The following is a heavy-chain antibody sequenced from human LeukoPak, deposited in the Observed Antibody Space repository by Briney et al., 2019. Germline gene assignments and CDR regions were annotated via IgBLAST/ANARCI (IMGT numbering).Heavy chain of an antibody. V-gene: IGHV3-23*01. CDR3: ARGLDYDILTGPLEGDY. J-gene: IGHJ4*02. CDR1: GFTFSSYA. D-gene: IGHD3-9*01. CDR2: ISGSGGST. Sequence: GGSLRLSCAASGFTFSSYAMSWVRQAPGKGLEWVSAISGSGGSTYYADSVKGRFTITRDNSKNTLYLQMNNLRADDTAVYYCARGLDYDILTGPLEGDYWGQGTLVTVSS.